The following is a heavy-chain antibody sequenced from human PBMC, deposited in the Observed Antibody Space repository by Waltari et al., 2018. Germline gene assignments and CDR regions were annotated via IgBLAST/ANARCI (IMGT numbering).Heavy chain of an antibody. D-gene: IGHD2-21*02. Sequence: QVQLQQWGAGLLKPSETLSLTCAVYGGSFSGYYWSWIRQPPGKGLEWIGEINHSGSTHYNPSLKSRVTISVDTSKNQFSLQLSSVTAADTAVYYCARPTRGDPRHFQHWGQGTLVTVSS. CDR2: INHSGST. J-gene: IGHJ1*01. V-gene: IGHV4-34*01. CDR1: GGSFSGYY. CDR3: ARPTRGDPRHFQH.